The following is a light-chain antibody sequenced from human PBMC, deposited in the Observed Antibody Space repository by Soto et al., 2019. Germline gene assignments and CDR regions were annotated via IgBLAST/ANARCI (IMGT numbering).Light chain of an antibody. CDR2: AAS. CDR3: QRSDSTPLT. J-gene: IGKJ4*01. CDR1: QSISRY. V-gene: IGKV1-39*01. Sequence: DIQMTQSPSSLSASVGDRVTITCRASQSISRYLNWYQQEPGKAPKLLIYAASSLQSGVPSRFSGSGSGTDFTLTISSLQPEDFATYYCQRSDSTPLTFDGGTKVEIK.